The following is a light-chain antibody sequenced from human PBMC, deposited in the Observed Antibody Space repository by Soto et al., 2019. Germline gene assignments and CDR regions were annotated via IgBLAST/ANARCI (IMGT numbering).Light chain of an antibody. V-gene: IGKV3-20*01. J-gene: IGKJ5*01. CDR1: QSVNSNY. CDR2: GIS. CDR3: QQHGQWPIT. Sequence: EIVFTQSPGTLSLSPGERATLSCRASQSVNSNYLAWYQQKPGQAHRLLIYGISKRATDIPDRFSGSGSGTEFTLTISSLQPEDFATYYCQQHGQWPITFGQGTDWRL.